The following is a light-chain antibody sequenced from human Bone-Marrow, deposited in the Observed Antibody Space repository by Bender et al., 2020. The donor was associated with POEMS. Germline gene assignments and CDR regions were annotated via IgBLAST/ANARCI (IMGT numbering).Light chain of an antibody. V-gene: IGLV2-14*02. Sequence: QSALTQPASVSGSPGQSITISCTGTSSDVGNYNLVSWYQHHPGRAPKLLIYEVNKRPSGVSNRFSGSQSGNTASLTISGLQAEDEADYHCSSYTTSSTYVFGTETKVTVL. CDR1: SSDVGNYNL. CDR2: EVN. CDR3: SSYTTSSTYV. J-gene: IGLJ1*01.